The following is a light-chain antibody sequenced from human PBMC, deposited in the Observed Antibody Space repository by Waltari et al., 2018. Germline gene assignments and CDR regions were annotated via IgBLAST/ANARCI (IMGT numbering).Light chain of an antibody. CDR1: SSNIGTNY. Sequence: QSVLTQPPSVSAAPGQKVTISCSGSSSNIGTNYVSWYQQLPGTAPKLLIYDNNKRPSGIPDRFSGSKSGTSATLGITGLQTGDEADYYCGTWDSSLSAGRWVFGGGTKLTVL. CDR3: GTWDSSLSAGRWV. J-gene: IGLJ3*02. V-gene: IGLV1-51*01. CDR2: DNN.